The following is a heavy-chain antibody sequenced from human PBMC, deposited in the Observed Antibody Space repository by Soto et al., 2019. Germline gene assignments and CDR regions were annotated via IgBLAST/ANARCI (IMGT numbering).Heavy chain of an antibody. D-gene: IGHD2-8*01. CDR2: INPKSGGT. V-gene: IGHV1-2*04. J-gene: IGHJ6*02. CDR1: GYSFTDYH. Sequence: ASVKVSCKASGYSFTDYHIHWVRQAPGQGLEWLGRINPKSGGTSTAQKFQGWVTMTTDTSISTASMELTRLTSDDTAVYYCARGDSTDCSNGVCSFFYNHDMDVWGQGTTVTVSS. CDR3: ARGDSTDCSNGVCSFFYNHDMDV.